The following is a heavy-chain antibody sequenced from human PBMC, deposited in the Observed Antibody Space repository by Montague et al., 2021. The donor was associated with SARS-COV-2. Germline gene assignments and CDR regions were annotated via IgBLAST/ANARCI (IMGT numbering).Heavy chain of an antibody. Sequence: TLSLTCTVSGASISSDCLCWSRHPPGQRKGWVWIRFIYDSGTTYHNPSLKSRLTISMDTSENQFSLKLSSVTAADTAVYYCARGGPDQMVAGAIPNYSMDVWGQGTTVTVSS. D-gene: IGHD2-15*01. J-gene: IGHJ6*02. V-gene: IGHV4-31*03. CDR3: ARGGPDQMVAGAIPNYSMDV. CDR2: IYDSGTT. CDR1: GASISSDCLC.